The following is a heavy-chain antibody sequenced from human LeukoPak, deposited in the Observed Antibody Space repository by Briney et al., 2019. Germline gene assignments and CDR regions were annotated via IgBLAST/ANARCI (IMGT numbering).Heavy chain of an antibody. V-gene: IGHV4-30-2*01. J-gene: IGHJ5*02. CDR2: IYHSGST. Sequence: SETLSLTCTVSGGSISSGGYYWSWIRQPPGKGLEWIGYIYHSGSTYYNPSLKSRVTISVDTSKNHFSLKLSYVTAADTAVYYCATKLYCTGGSCPSSGFDPWGQGTLVTVSS. CDR1: GGSISSGGYY. D-gene: IGHD2-15*01. CDR3: ATKLYCTGGSCPSSGFDP.